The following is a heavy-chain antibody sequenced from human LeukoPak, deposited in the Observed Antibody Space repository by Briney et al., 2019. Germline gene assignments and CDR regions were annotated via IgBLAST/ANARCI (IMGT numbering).Heavy chain of an antibody. V-gene: IGHV1-18*01. D-gene: IGHD3-3*01. CDR3: ARVDYDFWSGYWSSYYMDV. J-gene: IGHJ6*03. Sequence: ASVKVSCKASGYTFTSYGISWVRQAPGQGLEWMGRISAYNGNTNYAQKLQGRVTMTTDTSTSTAYMELRSLRSDDTAVYYCARVDYDFWSGYWSSYYMDVWGKGTTVTVSS. CDR1: GYTFTSYG. CDR2: ISAYNGNT.